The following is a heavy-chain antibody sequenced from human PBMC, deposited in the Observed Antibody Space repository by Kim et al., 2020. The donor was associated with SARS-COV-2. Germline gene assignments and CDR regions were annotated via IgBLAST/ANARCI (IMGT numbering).Heavy chain of an antibody. CDR3: ASFRGF. Sequence: PIFGTANYERKFQGRVTITADESTSTAYMELSSLRSEDTAVYYCASFRGFWGQGTLVTVSS. V-gene: IGHV1-69*01. D-gene: IGHD3-10*01. CDR2: PIFGTA. J-gene: IGHJ4*02.